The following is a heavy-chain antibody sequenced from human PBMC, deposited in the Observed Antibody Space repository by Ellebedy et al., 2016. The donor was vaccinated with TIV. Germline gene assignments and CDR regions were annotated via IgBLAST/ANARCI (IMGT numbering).Heavy chain of an antibody. J-gene: IGHJ4*02. CDR3: ARGLRGYYVAGSYYTPPRFFDY. D-gene: IGHD3-10*01. CDR1: GGSISSSSYY. Sequence: SETLSLTCTVSGGSISSSSYYWGWIRQPPGKGLEWIGSIYSSGSTYFNPSLKSRVTISVDTSKNQFSLRLSSVTAADTAVYYCARGLRGYYVAGSYYTPPRFFDYWGQGTLVTVSS. V-gene: IGHV4-39*07. CDR2: IYSSGST.